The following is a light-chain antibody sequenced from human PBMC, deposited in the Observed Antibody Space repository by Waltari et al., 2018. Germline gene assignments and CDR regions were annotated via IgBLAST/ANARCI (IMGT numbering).Light chain of an antibody. J-gene: IGKJ1*01. CDR3: QQYYNYPRT. CDR2: RAS. V-gene: IGKV1-5*03. CDR1: QSIGTW. Sequence: TQSPGTLSLSAGERATLSCRASQSIGTWLTWYQQKPGKAPKLLIYRASILQTGVPSGFSGSGSGTEFTLTISSLQPDDFATYYCQQYYNYPRTFGQGTKVEIK.